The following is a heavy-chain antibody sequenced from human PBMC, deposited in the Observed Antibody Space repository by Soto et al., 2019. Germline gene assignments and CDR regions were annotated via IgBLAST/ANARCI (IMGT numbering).Heavy chain of an antibody. CDR2: IYYSGST. D-gene: IGHD6-19*01. CDR3: ARHASGWYSRFDY. J-gene: IGHJ4*02. Sequence: PSETLSLTCTVSGGSTSSSSSYWGWIRQPPGKGLEWIGTIYYSGSTYYNPSLKSRVTISVDTSKNQFSLKLSSVTAADTAVYYCARHASGWYSRFDYWGQGTQVTV. CDR1: GGSTSSSSSY. V-gene: IGHV4-39*01.